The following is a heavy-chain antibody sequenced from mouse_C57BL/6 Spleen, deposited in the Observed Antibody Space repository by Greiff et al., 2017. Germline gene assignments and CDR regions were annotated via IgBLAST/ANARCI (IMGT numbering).Heavy chain of an antibody. CDR2: IWTGGGT. V-gene: IGHV2-9-1*01. CDR3: ARFITTVVGAMDY. J-gene: IGHJ4*01. Sequence: VKLMESGPGLVAPSQSLSITCTVSGFSLTSYAISWVRQPPGKGLEWLGVIWTGGGTNYNSALKSRLSISKDNSKSQVFLKMNSLQTDDTARYYCARFITTVVGAMDYWGQGTSVTVSS. CDR1: GFSLTSYA. D-gene: IGHD1-1*01.